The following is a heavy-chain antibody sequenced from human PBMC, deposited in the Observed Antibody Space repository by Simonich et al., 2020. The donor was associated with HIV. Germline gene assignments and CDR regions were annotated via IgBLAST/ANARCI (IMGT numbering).Heavy chain of an antibody. J-gene: IGHJ4*02. Sequence: QVQLQQWGAGLLKPSETLSLPCAVYGGSFSGYYWSWIRQPPGRGLGWMGKINHSGSTNNNPSLKSRVTISVDTSKNQFSLKLSSVTAADTAVYYCARGFYQRLYYFDYWGQGTLVTVSS. CDR3: ARGFYQRLYYFDY. CDR1: GGSFSGYY. V-gene: IGHV4-34*01. D-gene: IGHD2-2*01. CDR2: INHSGST.